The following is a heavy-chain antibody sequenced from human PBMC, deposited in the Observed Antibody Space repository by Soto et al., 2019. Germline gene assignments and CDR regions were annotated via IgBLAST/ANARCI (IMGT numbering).Heavy chain of an antibody. V-gene: IGHV3-23*01. CDR2: ISGSGGST. D-gene: IGHD4-17*01. CDR1: GFTFSSYA. Sequence: GGSLRLSCAASGFTFSSYAMSWVRQAPGKGLEWVSAISGSGGSTYYADSVKGRFTISRDNSKNTLYLQMNSLRAEDTAVYYCAKDIGDYGDAEYFQHWGQGTLVTVSS. J-gene: IGHJ1*01. CDR3: AKDIGDYGDAEYFQH.